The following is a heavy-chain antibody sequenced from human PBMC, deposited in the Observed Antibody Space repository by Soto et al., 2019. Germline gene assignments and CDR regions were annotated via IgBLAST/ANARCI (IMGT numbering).Heavy chain of an antibody. CDR1: GDSISSSSYY. V-gene: IGHV4-39*01. CDR3: ATYYALAIHYNAIDY. D-gene: IGHD3-10*01. CDR2: IYYSGST. J-gene: IGHJ4*02. Sequence: QLQLQESGPGLVKPSETLSLTCTVSGDSISSSSYYWGWIRQPPGKGLEWIGSIYYSGSTYYNPSLMGRVTISVDTSENQFSLKLSSVTAADTAVYYCATYYALAIHYNAIDYWGQGTLVTVSS.